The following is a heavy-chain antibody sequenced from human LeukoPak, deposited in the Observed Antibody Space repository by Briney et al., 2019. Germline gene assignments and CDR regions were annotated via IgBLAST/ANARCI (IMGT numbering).Heavy chain of an antibody. CDR2: ISGNGGST. CDR1: GFTFRSYA. CDR3: AKDRDDSGYYEYSGYDY. J-gene: IGHJ4*02. Sequence: GGSLRLPCAACGFTFRSYAMSWVRQAPGQGLEGVSAISGNGGSTNYAASVKGRFSISRDNSKNSLYLQMNSLRAEDTAVYYCAKDRDDSGYYEYSGYDYWGQGTLVTVSS. V-gene: IGHV3-23*01. D-gene: IGHD3-22*01.